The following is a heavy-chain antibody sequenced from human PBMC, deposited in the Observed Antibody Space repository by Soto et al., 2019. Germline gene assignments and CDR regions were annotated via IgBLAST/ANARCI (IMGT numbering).Heavy chain of an antibody. Sequence: EVQLVESGGGLVQPGGSLRLSCAASGFTFSSYSMNWVRQAPGKGLEWVSYISSSSSTIYYADSVKGRFTISRDNAKNSLYLQMNSLRAEDTAVYYCARDLGSSGWYGSWYFDLWGRGTLVTVSS. CDR3: ARDLGSSGWYGSWYFDL. J-gene: IGHJ2*01. CDR1: GFTFSSYS. D-gene: IGHD6-19*01. CDR2: ISSSSSTI. V-gene: IGHV3-48*01.